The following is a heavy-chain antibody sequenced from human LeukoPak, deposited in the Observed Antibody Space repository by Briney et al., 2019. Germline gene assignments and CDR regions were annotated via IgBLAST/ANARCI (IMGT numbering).Heavy chain of an antibody. CDR2: INSDGSSI. CDR3: TARGPDSDSSVAY. V-gene: IGHV3-74*01. J-gene: IGHJ4*02. CDR1: GFTFSSHW. D-gene: IGHD1-26*01. Sequence: GGSLRLSCAASGFTFSSHWMHWVRQAPGKGLVWVSRINSDGSSISYADSVKGRFTISRDNAKNTLYLQMNSLRAEDTAVYYCTARGPDSDSSVAYWGQGTLVTVSS.